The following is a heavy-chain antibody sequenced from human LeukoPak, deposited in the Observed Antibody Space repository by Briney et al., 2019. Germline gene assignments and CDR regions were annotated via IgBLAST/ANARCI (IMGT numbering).Heavy chain of an antibody. CDR1: GYTFTAYY. D-gene: IGHD3-22*01. CDR2: INPNSGGT. V-gene: IGHV1-2*02. Sequence: ASVKVYCKASGYTFTAYYMHWVRQAPGQGLEWMGWINPNSGGTINAQKFQGRVTMTRDTSISTAYMDVNTLRSDDTTIYHSVSLGPSDREAYYWSFDYWGEGTLVTVSS. J-gene: IGHJ4*02. CDR3: VSLGPSDREAYYWSFDY.